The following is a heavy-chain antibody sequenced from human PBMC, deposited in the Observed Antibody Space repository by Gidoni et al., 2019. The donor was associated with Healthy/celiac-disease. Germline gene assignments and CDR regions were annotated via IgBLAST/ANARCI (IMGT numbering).Heavy chain of an antibody. V-gene: IGHV3-33*01. D-gene: IGHD5-18*01. Sequence: QVQLVESGGGVVQPGRSLRLSCAASGFTFSSYGMHWVRQAPGKGLEWVAVIWYDGSNKYYADSVKGRFTISRDNSKNTLYLQMNSLRAEDTAVYYCARIVDTAMAAAFDIWGQGTMVTVSS. CDR2: IWYDGSNK. CDR1: GFTFSSYG. J-gene: IGHJ3*02. CDR3: ARIVDTAMAAAFDI.